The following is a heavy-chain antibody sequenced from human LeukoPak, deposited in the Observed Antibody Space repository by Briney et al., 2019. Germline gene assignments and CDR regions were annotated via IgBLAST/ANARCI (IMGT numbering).Heavy chain of an antibody. CDR2: IDYSGTVT. J-gene: IGHJ4*02. V-gene: IGHV3-11*06. CDR3: TTDLEY. Sequence: PGGSLRLSCSASRFTFTAYTMKWLRQAPGKGPECVSCIDYSGTVTHYAESVKGQVTITRTNSKNSMKLQINSLGVEDTAVYYCTTDLEYWSKGVQVTVSS. CDR1: RFTFTAYT.